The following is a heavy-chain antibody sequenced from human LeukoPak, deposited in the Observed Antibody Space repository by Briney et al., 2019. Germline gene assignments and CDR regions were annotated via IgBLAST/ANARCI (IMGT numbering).Heavy chain of an antibody. D-gene: IGHD3-10*01. V-gene: IGHV4-31*03. CDR3: ARDITATYYFDY. CDR1: GGSISSGGYY. J-gene: IGHJ4*02. Sequence: SETLSLTCTVSGGSISSGGYYWSWIRQHPGKGLEWIGYIYYSGSTYYNPSLKSRVTISVDTSKNQFSLKLSSVTAADTAVYYCARDITATYYFDYWGQGTLVTVSS. CDR2: IYYSGST.